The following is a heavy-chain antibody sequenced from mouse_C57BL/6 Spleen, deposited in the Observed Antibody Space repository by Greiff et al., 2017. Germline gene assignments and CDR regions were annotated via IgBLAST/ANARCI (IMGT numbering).Heavy chain of an antibody. Sequence: QVQLQQSGAELAKPGASVKLSCKASGYTFTSYWLHWVKQWPGQGLEWIGYINPSSGYTKYNQKFKDKATLTADKASSTAYMQLSSLTDEDSAVYYCARSGDYDDFDYWGQGTTLTVSS. CDR3: ARSGDYDDFDY. CDR2: INPSSGYT. CDR1: GYTFTSYW. V-gene: IGHV1-7*01. D-gene: IGHD2-4*01. J-gene: IGHJ2*01.